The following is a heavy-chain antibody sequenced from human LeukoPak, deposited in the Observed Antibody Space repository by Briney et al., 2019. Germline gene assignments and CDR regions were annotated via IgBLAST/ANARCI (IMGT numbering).Heavy chain of an antibody. CDR1: GGSFSGYS. CDR2: IDRSGST. V-gene: IGHV4-34*01. D-gene: IGHD1-1*01. Sequence: PSETLSLTCAVYGGSFSGYSWTWIRQPPGKGLEWIGEIDRSGSTNYNPALKSRLTISVDTSKNPFSLKLTSVTAADTAVYYCARGSATGLAYWGQGTLVTVSS. J-gene: IGHJ4*02. CDR3: ARGSATGLAY.